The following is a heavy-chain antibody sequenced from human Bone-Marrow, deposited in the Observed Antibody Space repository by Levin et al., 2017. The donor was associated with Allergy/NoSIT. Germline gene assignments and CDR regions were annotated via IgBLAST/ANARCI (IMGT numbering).Heavy chain of an antibody. D-gene: IGHD2-15*01. Sequence: ESLKISCAVYGGSFSGYYWSWIRQPPGKGLEWIGEINHSGSTNYNPSLKSRVTISVDTSKNQFSLKLSSVTAADTAVYYCASRHYYCSGGSCYSLVVMDVWGQGTTVTVSS. V-gene: IGHV4-34*01. CDR3: ASRHYYCSGGSCYSLVVMDV. J-gene: IGHJ6*02. CDR1: GGSFSGYY. CDR2: INHSGST.